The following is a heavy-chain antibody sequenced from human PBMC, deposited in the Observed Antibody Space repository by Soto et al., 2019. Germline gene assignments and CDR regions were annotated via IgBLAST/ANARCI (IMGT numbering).Heavy chain of an antibody. D-gene: IGHD6-13*01. CDR3: ARDQGIAAAGTGIGYGMDV. V-gene: IGHV3-33*01. Sequence: GGSLRLSCAASGFTFSSYGMHWVRQAPGKGLEWVAVIWYDGSNKYYADSVKGRFTISRDNSKNTLYLQMNSLRAEDTAVYYCARDQGIAAAGTGIGYGMDVWGQGTLVTVSS. CDR1: GFTFSSYG. CDR2: IWYDGSNK. J-gene: IGHJ6*02.